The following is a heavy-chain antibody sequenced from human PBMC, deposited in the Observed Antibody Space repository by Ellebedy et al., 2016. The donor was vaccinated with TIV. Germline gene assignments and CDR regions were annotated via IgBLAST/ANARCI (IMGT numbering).Heavy chain of an antibody. CDR1: GFTFSSHN. Sequence: PGGSLRLSCAASGFTFSSHNMNWVRQAPGKGLEWVSHISSTSASIYYADSVKGRFTVSRDNAKSLLYRQMNSLRDEETAVYYCAREGNEFYWGQGTLVTVSS. V-gene: IGHV3-48*02. D-gene: IGHD1-1*01. CDR2: ISSTSASI. J-gene: IGHJ4*02. CDR3: AREGNEFY.